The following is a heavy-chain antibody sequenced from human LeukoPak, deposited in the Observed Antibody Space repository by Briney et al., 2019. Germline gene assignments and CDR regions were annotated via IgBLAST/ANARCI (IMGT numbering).Heavy chain of an antibody. D-gene: IGHD3-22*01. J-gene: IGHJ4*02. Sequence: ASVKVSCKASGYTFTNNFMHWVRQAPGQGLEWMGIINPSGDNTWYAQKFQGRVTMTRDMATSTDYMELRSLRSDDTAVYYCARGGVVVIDSWGQGTLVTVSS. CDR2: INPSGDNT. CDR1: GYTFTNNF. CDR3: ARGGVVVIDS. V-gene: IGHV1-46*01.